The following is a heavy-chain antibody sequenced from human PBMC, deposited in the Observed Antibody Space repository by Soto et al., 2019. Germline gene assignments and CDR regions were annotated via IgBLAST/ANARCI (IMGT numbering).Heavy chain of an antibody. J-gene: IGHJ2*01. CDR1: GYTFTSYG. Sequence: QVQLVQSGAEVKKPGASVKVSCKASGYTFTSYGVTWVRQAPGQGLEWMGWISTYNGNTHYAQNLQGRVTMTTDTSTSTAYMELRSLRSDDTAVYYCARDVDYYDTSGYYILRYFDLWGRGTLVTVSS. CDR2: ISTYNGNT. D-gene: IGHD3-22*01. CDR3: ARDVDYYDTSGYYILRYFDL. V-gene: IGHV1-18*01.